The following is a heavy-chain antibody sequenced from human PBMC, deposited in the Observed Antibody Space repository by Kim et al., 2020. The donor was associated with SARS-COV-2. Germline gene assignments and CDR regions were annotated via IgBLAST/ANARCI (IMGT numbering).Heavy chain of an antibody. D-gene: IGHD3-9*01. CDR1: GGSVSSGSYY. Sequence: SETLSLTCTVSGGSVSSGSYYWSWIRQPPGKGLEWIGYIYYSGSTNYIPSLKSRVTISVDTSKNQFSLKLSSVTAADTAVYYCARAGGGPLKTYYDILTGYYKYYFDYWGQGTLVTVSS. CDR3: ARAGGGPLKTYYDILTGYYKYYFDY. CDR2: IYYSGST. J-gene: IGHJ4*02. V-gene: IGHV4-61*01.